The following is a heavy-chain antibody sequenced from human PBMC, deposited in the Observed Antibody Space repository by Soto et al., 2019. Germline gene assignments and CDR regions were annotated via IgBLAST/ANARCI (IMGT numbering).Heavy chain of an antibody. D-gene: IGHD5-18*01. V-gene: IGHV4-34*01. CDR3: ARIPSWILRSFDP. J-gene: IGHJ5*02. CDR1: GGSVSSYY. Sequence: XXTLSLTCTVSGGSVSSYYWSWIRQSPGKRLEWLGGKXRSGRXNSHQSRKSRVXISVDTSXTQFSMKLRSVTAEDTAVYYCARIPSWILRSFDPWGKGTMVTVCS. CDR2: KXRSGRX.